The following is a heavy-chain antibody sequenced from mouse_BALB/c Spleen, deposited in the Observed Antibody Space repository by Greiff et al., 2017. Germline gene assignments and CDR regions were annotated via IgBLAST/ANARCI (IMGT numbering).Heavy chain of an antibody. J-gene: IGHJ4*01. CDR2: IDPANGNT. CDR1: GFNIKDTY. D-gene: IGHD3-1*01. Sequence: VQLKQSGAELVKPGASVKLSCTASGFNIKDTYMHWVKQRPEQGLEWIGRIDPANGNTKYDPKFQGKATITADTSSNTAYLQLSSLTSEDTAVYYCARGSSGYRYAMDYWGQGTSVTVSS. V-gene: IGHV14-3*02. CDR3: ARGSSGYRYAMDY.